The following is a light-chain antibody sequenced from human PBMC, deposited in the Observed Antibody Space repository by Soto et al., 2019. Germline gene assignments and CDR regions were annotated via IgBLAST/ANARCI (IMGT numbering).Light chain of an antibody. Sequence: PLTQSPSSLSASIGDRVTITCRATQAISKYLAWYQQKPGAAPKLLIYAATTLQSGVPSRFSGGASGTEFTLTIRNLQSDDFATYYCQQLNSYPPEFGQGTKVEIK. J-gene: IGKJ1*01. V-gene: IGKV1-9*01. CDR1: QAISKY. CDR2: AAT. CDR3: QQLNSYPPE.